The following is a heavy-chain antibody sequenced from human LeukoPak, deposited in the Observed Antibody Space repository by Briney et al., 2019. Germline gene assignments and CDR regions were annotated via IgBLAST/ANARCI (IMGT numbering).Heavy chain of an antibody. J-gene: IGHJ4*02. CDR3: VVGGGIY. CDR2: ISSDGTNT. Sequence: GGSLSLSCAASGFTLSNDWTHWVPQAPGKGLVWVSRISSDGTNTLYADSVKGRFTISRDNARNTLHLQMNSLRADDTAVYYCVVGGGIYWGQGTLVTVS. D-gene: IGHD1-26*01. V-gene: IGHV3-74*03. CDR1: GFTLSNDW.